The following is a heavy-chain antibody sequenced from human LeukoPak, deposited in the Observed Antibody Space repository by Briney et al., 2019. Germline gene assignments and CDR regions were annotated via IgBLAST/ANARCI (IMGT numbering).Heavy chain of an antibody. Sequence: PGGSLRLSCAASGITFSSYAMSWVRQAPGKGLEWVSAISGSGGSTYYADSVKGRFTISRDNSKNTLYLQMNSLRAEDTAVYYCAKVGSSSGSGYYYYYMDVWGKGTTVTVSS. V-gene: IGHV3-23*01. CDR1: GITFSSYA. CDR2: ISGSGGST. CDR3: AKVGSSSGSGYYYYYMDV. D-gene: IGHD6-6*01. J-gene: IGHJ6*03.